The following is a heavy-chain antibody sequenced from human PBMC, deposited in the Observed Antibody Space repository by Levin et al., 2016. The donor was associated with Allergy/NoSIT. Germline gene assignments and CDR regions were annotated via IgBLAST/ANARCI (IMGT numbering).Heavy chain of an antibody. D-gene: IGHD3-3*01. Sequence: LSLTCAASGFTFSSYAMHWVRQAPGKGLEWVAVISYDGSNKYYADSVKGRFTISRDNSKNTLYLQMNSLRAEDTAVYYCARMRITIFGVVIIIPFSDYWGQGTLVTVSS. V-gene: IGHV3-30*04. CDR1: GFTFSSYA. CDR3: ARMRITIFGVVIIIPFSDY. CDR2: ISYDGSNK. J-gene: IGHJ4*02.